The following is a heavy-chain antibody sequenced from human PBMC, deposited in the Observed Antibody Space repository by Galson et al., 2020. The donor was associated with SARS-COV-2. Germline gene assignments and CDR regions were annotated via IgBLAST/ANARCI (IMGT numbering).Heavy chain of an antibody. CDR1: GYTLTELS. D-gene: IGHD3-22*01. J-gene: IGHJ4*02. CDR2: FDPEDGET. Sequence: ASVKVSCKVSGYTLTELSMHWVRQAPGKGLEWMGGFDPEDGETIYEQKFQGRVTMTEDTSTDTASMELCSLRSEDTAVYYCATVPAYYDSSGYIDYGGQGTLGIDSS. V-gene: IGHV1-24*01. CDR3: ATVPAYYDSSGYIDY.